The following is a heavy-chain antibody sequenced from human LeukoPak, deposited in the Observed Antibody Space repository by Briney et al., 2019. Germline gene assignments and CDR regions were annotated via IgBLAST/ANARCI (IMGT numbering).Heavy chain of an antibody. CDR2: ISGSGGST. CDR1: GFTFSSYA. CDR3: AKDGWWRPGGLLDYGMDV. Sequence: GGSLRLSCAASGFTFSSYAMSWVRQPPGKGLEWVSAISGSGGSTYYADSVKGRFTISRDNSKNTLYLQMNSLRAEDTAVYYCAKDGWWRPGGLLDYGMDVWGQGTTVTVSS. V-gene: IGHV3-23*01. J-gene: IGHJ6*02. D-gene: IGHD2-15*01.